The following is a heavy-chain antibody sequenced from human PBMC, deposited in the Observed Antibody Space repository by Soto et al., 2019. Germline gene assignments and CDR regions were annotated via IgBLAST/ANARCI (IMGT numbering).Heavy chain of an antibody. CDR3: ARGRASGYCSSTSCRYYYYMDV. J-gene: IGHJ6*03. CDR1: GYTFTGYH. V-gene: IGHV1-2*04. CDR2: INPNSGGT. Sequence: ASVKVSCKASGYTFTGYHMHWVRQAPGQGLEWMGWINPNSGGTNYAQKFQGWVTMTRDTSISTAYMELSRLRSDDTAVYYCARGRASGYCSSTSCRYYYYMDVWGKGTTVTVSS. D-gene: IGHD2-2*01.